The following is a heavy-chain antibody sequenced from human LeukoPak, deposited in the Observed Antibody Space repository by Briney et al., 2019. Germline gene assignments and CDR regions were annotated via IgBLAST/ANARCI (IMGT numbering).Heavy chain of an antibody. CDR1: GFTFSSYV. CDR2: IKSKDDDETI. CDR3: VRGLEFRGVNTPCY. D-gene: IGHD3-10*01. Sequence: PGGSLRLSCAASGFTFSSYVMSWVRQAPGKGLEWVGRIKSKDDDETIDYAAPVKGRFAISRDDSKNTLYLQMTSLKTEDTGVYYCVRGLEFRGVNTPCYWGQGTLITVSS. J-gene: IGHJ4*02. V-gene: IGHV3-15*01.